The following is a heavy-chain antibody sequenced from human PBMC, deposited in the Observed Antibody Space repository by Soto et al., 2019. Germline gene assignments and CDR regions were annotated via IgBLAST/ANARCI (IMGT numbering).Heavy chain of an antibody. CDR1: GGSISSSNYF. CDR2: INPSGST. D-gene: IGHD1-26*01. Sequence: SETLSLTCPVSGGSISSSNYFWSWIRQPPGEGLEWIGEINPSGSTNYSPSLKSRATISADTSKNQFYLKLSSAMPADTAVYYCARLVGATIDYWGQGTLVTVSS. CDR3: ARLVGATIDY. V-gene: IGHV4-39*07. J-gene: IGHJ4*02.